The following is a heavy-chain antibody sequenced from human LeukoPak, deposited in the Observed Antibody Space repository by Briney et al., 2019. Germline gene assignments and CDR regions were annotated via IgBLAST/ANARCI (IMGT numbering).Heavy chain of an antibody. Sequence: PGGSLRLSCAASGFTVSSNYMSWVRQAPGKGLEWVSIICSGGSTFYADSVKGRFTISRDNSKNTLYLQMNSLRAEDTAVYYCARGGSYLSAFDIWGQGTMVTVSS. D-gene: IGHD1-26*01. CDR2: ICSGGST. V-gene: IGHV3-53*01. J-gene: IGHJ3*02. CDR3: ARGGSYLSAFDI. CDR1: GFTVSSNY.